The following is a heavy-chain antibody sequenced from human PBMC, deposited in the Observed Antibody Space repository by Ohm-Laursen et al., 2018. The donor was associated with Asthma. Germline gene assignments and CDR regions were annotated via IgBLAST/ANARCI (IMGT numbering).Heavy chain of an antibody. D-gene: IGHD2-15*01. CDR3: ARDSPFVVVVAAYFDY. CDR2: ISTASSFI. CDR1: GYTFSRYS. V-gene: IGHV3-21*01. Sequence: SLRLSCAASGYTFSRYSIHWVRQIPGKGLEWVASISTASSFIYYADSVRGRFTTSRDNARNSVYLQMNSLRAEDTAVYYCARDSPFVVVVAAYFDYWGQGTLVTVSS. J-gene: IGHJ4*02.